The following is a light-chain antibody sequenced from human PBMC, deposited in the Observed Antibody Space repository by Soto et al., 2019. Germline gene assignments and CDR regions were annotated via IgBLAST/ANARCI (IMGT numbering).Light chain of an antibody. V-gene: IGLV2-11*01. CDR1: SSDVGGYNY. CDR3: CSYVGRNTYV. Sequence: QSALTQPRSASGSPGQSITISCTGTSSDVGGYNYVSWYQQHPAKAPKLFIFDVSKRPSGVPNRFSGSKSGNTASLTISGLRAEDEADYYCCSYVGRNTYVFGTGTKLTVL. CDR2: DVS. J-gene: IGLJ1*01.